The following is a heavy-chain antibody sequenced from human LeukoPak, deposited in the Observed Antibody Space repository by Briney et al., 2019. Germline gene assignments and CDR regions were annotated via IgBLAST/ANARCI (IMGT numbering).Heavy chain of an antibody. D-gene: IGHD3-9*01. CDR2: IYYSGST. J-gene: IGHJ3*02. Sequence: SETLSLTCTVSGGSISSSSYYWGWIRQPPGKGLEWIGSIYYSGSTYYNPSLKSRVTISVDTSKNQFSLKLSSVTAADTAVYYCARQRVYYDILTGYYMGAFDIWGQGTMVTVSS. CDR3: ARQRVYYDILTGYYMGAFDI. CDR1: GGSISSSSYY. V-gene: IGHV4-39*01.